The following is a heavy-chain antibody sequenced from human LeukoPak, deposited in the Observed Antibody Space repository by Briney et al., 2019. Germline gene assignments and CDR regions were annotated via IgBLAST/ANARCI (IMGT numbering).Heavy chain of an antibody. CDR2: INHSGST. CDR1: GGSFSGYY. CDR3: AIPPWAASEYYYMDV. V-gene: IGHV4-34*01. Sequence: KPSETLSLTCAVYGGSFSGYYWSWIRQPPGKGLEWIGEINHSGSTNYNPSLKSRVTISVDTSKNQFSLKLSSVTAADTAVYYCAIPPWAASEYYYMDVWGKGTTVTVSS. D-gene: IGHD6-13*01. J-gene: IGHJ6*03.